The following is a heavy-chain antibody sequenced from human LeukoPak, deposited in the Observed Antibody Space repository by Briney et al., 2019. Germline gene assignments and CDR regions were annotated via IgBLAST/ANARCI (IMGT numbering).Heavy chain of an antibody. CDR1: GGAFSSYA. CDR2: IIPIFGTA. Sequence: SVKVSCKASGGAFSSYAISWVRQAPGQGLEWMGGIIPIFGTANYAQKFQGRVTITADKSTSTAYMELSSLRSEDTAVYYCARDRVVPAAMRENYYYYMDVWGKGTTVTVSS. V-gene: IGHV1-69*06. J-gene: IGHJ6*03. CDR3: ARDRVVPAAMRENYYYYMDV. D-gene: IGHD2-2*01.